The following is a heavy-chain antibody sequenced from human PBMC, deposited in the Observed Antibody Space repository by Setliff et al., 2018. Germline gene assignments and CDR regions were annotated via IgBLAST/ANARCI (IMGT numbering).Heavy chain of an antibody. Sequence: SETLSLTCTVSGASISSISVNNFWTWIRQLPGKGLEWIGYMNYGGTAYYNPSLKSLVSISIDTSKNQFSLRLSSVTAADTAVYYCARSLSSGSYWNPRPFYSDSWGQGTLVTVSS. CDR2: MNYGGTA. V-gene: IGHV4-31*01. CDR3: ARSLSSGSYWNPRPFYSDS. J-gene: IGHJ4*02. D-gene: IGHD3-10*01. CDR1: GASISSISVNNF.